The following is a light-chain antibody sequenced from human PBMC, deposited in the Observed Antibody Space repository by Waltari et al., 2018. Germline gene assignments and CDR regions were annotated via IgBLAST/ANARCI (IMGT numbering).Light chain of an antibody. Sequence: EIQMTQSPSSLFASVGDSVTIYFRASQSVSTFLNWYQHKPGKAPRLLIYAASTLSSGVPSKFSGSVSVTDFTLTISGLQSDDIAVYYCQQSLTSPRFTFGGGTKVQIK. CDR3: QQSLTSPRFT. CDR1: QSVSTF. CDR2: AAS. J-gene: IGKJ4*01. V-gene: IGKV1-39*01.